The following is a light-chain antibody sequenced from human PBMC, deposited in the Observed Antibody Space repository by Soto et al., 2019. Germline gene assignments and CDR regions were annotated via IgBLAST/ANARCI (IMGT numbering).Light chain of an antibody. CDR2: DAS. Sequence: DIQMTQSPSTLSGSVGDRVTITCRASQSVSTRLAWYQQKPGKAPKVLIYDASSWAGGVPSRFTGSGSGTEFTLTINSLQPDDFATYYCQQYSVYWTFGQGTKVDIK. J-gene: IGKJ1*01. CDR3: QQYSVYWT. V-gene: IGKV1-5*01. CDR1: QSVSTR.